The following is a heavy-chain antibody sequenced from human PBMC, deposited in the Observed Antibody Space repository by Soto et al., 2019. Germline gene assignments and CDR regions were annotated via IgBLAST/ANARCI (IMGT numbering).Heavy chain of an antibody. D-gene: IGHD6-13*01. CDR3: ARGDLAAAWGLNWFDP. J-gene: IGHJ5*02. V-gene: IGHV1-18*01. CDR1: GYTFTSYG. CDR2: ISAYNGNT. Sequence: ASVKVSCKASGYTFTSYGISWVRQAPGQGLEWMGWISAYNGNTNYAQKLQGRVTMTTDTSTSTAYMELRSLRSDDTAVYYCARGDLAAAWGLNWFDPWGQGTLVTVSS.